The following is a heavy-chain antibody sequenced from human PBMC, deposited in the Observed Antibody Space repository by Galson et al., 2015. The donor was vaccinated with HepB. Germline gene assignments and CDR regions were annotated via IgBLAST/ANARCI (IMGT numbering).Heavy chain of an antibody. CDR2: IWYDGSNK. CDR3: ARDLGARWLPPDY. J-gene: IGHJ4*02. Sequence: SLRLSCAASGFTFSSYGMHWVRQAPGKGLEWVAVIWYDGSNKYYADSVKGRFTISRDNSKNTLYLQMNSLRAEDTAVYYCARDLGARWLPPDYWGQGTLVTVSS. D-gene: IGHD1-26*01. CDR1: GFTFSSYG. V-gene: IGHV3-33*01.